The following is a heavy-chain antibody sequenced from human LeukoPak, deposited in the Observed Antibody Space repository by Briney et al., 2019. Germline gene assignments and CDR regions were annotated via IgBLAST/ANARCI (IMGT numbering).Heavy chain of an antibody. J-gene: IGHJ6*02. CDR2: ISSSSSYI. CDR1: GFTFSSYS. V-gene: IGHV3-21*01. D-gene: IGHD6-13*01. CDR3: ARDRHSSSWYGDYGMDV. Sequence: RGSLRLSCAASGFTFSSYSMNWVRQAPGKGLEWVSSISSSSSYIYYADSVKGRFTISRDNAKNSLYLQMNSLRAEDTAVYYCARDRHSSSWYGDYGMDVWGQGTTVTVSS.